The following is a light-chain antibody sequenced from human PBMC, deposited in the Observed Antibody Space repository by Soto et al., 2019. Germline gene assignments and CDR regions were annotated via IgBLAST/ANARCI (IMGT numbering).Light chain of an antibody. CDR1: QSISSY. V-gene: IGKV1-39*01. CDR2: SAS. J-gene: IGKJ2*01. Sequence: DIQITQSPSSLSASVGDRVSITCLASQSISSYLHWYQQKPGKAPKLLIYSASSLQSGVPSRFSGSGSGTDFTLTISSLQPEDFATYYCQQSYSTPYTFGQGTKVDI. CDR3: QQSYSTPYT.